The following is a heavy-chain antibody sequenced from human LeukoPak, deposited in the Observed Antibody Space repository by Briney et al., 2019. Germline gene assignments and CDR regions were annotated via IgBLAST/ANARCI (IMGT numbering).Heavy chain of an antibody. Sequence: GGSLRLSCAASGFTFSSYGMHWVRQAPGKGLEWVAFIRYDGSNKYYADSVKGRFTISRDSSKNTLYLQMNSLRAEDTAVYYCAKAEDSGSYLRYFDYWGQGTLVTVSS. D-gene: IGHD1-26*01. CDR2: IRYDGSNK. J-gene: IGHJ4*02. CDR1: GFTFSSYG. CDR3: AKAEDSGSYLRYFDY. V-gene: IGHV3-30*02.